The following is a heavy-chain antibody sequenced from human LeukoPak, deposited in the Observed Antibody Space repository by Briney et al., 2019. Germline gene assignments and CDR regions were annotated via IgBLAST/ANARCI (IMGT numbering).Heavy chain of an antibody. D-gene: IGHD3-22*01. CDR1: GGSISSYY. J-gene: IGHJ4*02. CDR2: IYYSGST. V-gene: IGHV4-59*01. Sequence: PSETLSLTCTVSGGSISSYYWSWLRQPPGKGLELIGYIYYSGSTNHNPSLKSRVTISVDTSKNQFSLKLSSVTAADTAVYYCARAHYSSGHYSNWGQGTLVTVSS. CDR3: ARAHYSSGHYSN.